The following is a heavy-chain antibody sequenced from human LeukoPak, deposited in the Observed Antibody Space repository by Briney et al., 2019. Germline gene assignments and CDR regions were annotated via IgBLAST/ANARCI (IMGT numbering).Heavy chain of an antibody. D-gene: IGHD3-10*01. J-gene: IGHJ5*02. CDR1: GFTFSSYG. Sequence: GGSLRLSCAASGFTFSSYGMQWVREAPGKGLEGVAVISYDGSNKYYADSVRGRFTISRDNSKNTLYVKMNSWSAEAPAVYYCAKEGLWFGESNWFDPWGQGTLVTVSA. V-gene: IGHV3-30*18. CDR3: AKEGLWFGESNWFDP. CDR2: ISYDGSNK.